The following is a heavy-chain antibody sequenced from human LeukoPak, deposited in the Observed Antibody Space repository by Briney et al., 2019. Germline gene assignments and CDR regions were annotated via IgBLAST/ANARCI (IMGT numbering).Heavy chain of an antibody. CDR3: ARTITVAGKYYFDY. D-gene: IGHD6-19*01. CDR1: GASISGGAYS. J-gene: IGHJ4*02. CDR2: IYYSGNT. V-gene: IGHV4-30-4*07. Sequence: PSETLSLTCSVSGASISGGAYSWSWIRQPPGKGLEWIGYIYYSGNTYYNPSLESRVTISLDTSKNQFSLTLSSVTAADTAVYYCARTITVAGKYYFDYWGQGTLVTVSS.